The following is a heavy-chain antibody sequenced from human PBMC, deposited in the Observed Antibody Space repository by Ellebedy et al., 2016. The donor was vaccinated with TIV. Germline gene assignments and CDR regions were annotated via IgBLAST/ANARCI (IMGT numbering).Heavy chain of an antibody. CDR1: GFTFSSYW. Sequence: PGGSLRLSCAASGFTFSSYWMHWVRQAPGKGLVWVSRINSDGSSTSYADSVKGRFTISRDNAKNTLYLKMNSLRAEDTAVYYCARASEDMVRGVIHIHGMDVWGQGTTITVSS. CDR2: INSDGSST. CDR3: ARASEDMVRGVIHIHGMDV. J-gene: IGHJ6*02. D-gene: IGHD3-10*01. V-gene: IGHV3-74*01.